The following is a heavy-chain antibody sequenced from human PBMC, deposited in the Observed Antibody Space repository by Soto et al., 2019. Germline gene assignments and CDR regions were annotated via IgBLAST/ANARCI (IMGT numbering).Heavy chain of an antibody. CDR3: ARDKVMGGEYYDFWSGYDT. CDR1: GDSVTSNY. CDR2: MHYTGFS. V-gene: IGHV4-59*02. J-gene: IGHJ5*02. Sequence: SETLSLTCSFSGDSVTSNYLTWIRQSPEKGLEWIGYMHYTGFSHYNPSLKSRLTISVDKSKNQFSLKLTSVTVADTAVYYCARDKVMGGEYYDFWSGYDTWGQGTLVTVSS. D-gene: IGHD3-3*01.